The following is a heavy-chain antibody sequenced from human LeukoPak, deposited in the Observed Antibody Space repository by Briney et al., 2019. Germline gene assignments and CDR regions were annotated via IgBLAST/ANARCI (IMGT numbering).Heavy chain of an antibody. Sequence: GGSLRLSCAASGFTFSSYSMNWVRQAPGKGLEWVSSISSSSSYIYYADSVKGRFTISRDNAKNSLYPQMNSLRAEDTAVYYCARDRGTMIVVADYWGQGTLVTVSS. CDR1: GFTFSSYS. CDR3: ARDRGTMIVVADY. D-gene: IGHD3-22*01. V-gene: IGHV3-21*01. J-gene: IGHJ4*02. CDR2: ISSSSSYI.